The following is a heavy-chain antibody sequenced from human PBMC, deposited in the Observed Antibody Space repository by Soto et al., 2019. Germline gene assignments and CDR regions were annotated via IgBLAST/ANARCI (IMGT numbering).Heavy chain of an antibody. D-gene: IGHD3-22*01. CDR1: GFTFSSYS. J-gene: IGHJ2*01. CDR3: ARDPSHYYDSSGYYRNNWYFDL. V-gene: IGHV3-21*01. CDR2: ISSSSSYI. Sequence: EVQLVESGGGLVKPGGSLRLSCAASGFTFSSYSMNWVRQAPGKGPEWVSSISSSSSYIYYADSVKGRFTISRDNAKNSLYLQMNSLRAEDTAVYYCARDPSHYYDSSGYYRNNWYFDLWGRGTLVTVSS.